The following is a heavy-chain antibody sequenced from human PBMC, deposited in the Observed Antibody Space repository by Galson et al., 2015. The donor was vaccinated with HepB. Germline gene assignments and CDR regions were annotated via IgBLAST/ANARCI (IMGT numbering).Heavy chain of an antibody. CDR2: ITPSSSYM. V-gene: IGHV3-21*01. D-gene: IGHD1-1*01. Sequence: SLRLSCAASGFMFSNYWMHWVRQAPGKGLEWVSSITPSSSYMYYADSVKGRFTISRDNTKNSLYLQMSSLRAEDTAVYYCARDETNYYYYYYMDVWGKGTTVTVSS. J-gene: IGHJ6*03. CDR3: ARDETNYYYYYYMDV. CDR1: GFMFSNYW.